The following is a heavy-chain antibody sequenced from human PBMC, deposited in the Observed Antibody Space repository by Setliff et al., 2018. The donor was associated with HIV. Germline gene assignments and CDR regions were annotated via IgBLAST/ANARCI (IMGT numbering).Heavy chain of an antibody. CDR3: ARLGYSGSLVGAFDI. V-gene: IGHV4-4*07. Sequence: PSETLSLTCTVSGGSFSTYYWSWIRQPAGEGLEYIGRVHSTGTTIYNPSLKSRVTMSVDTSKNQFSLKLSSETAADTAVYYCARLGYSGSLVGAFDIWGQGTMVTVSS. D-gene: IGHD1-26*01. CDR2: VHSTGTT. CDR1: GGSFSTYY. J-gene: IGHJ3*02.